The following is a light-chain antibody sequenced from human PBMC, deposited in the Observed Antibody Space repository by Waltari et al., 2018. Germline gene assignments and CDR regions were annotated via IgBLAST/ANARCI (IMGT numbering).Light chain of an antibody. CDR1: SGHSSNV. Sequence: QLVLTQSPSASASLGASVKLTCTLNSGHSSNVVAWLQQQPEKGPRYLMKVNSDGRHSKGDGVPDRFSGSSSGAERYLTISSVQSEDEADYYCQTGGQGTWVFGGGTKLTVL. CDR2: VNSDGRH. J-gene: IGLJ3*02. CDR3: QTGGQGTWV. V-gene: IGLV4-69*01.